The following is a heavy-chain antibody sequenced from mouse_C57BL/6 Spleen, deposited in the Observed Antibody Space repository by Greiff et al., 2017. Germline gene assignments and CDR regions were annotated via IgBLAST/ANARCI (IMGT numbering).Heavy chain of an antibody. CDR1: GYSFTDYK. CDR2: INPNYGTT. J-gene: IGHJ3*01. Sequence: EVHLVESGPELVKPGPSVKISCKVSGYSFTDYKMNWVDQSNGKSLEWIGVINPNYGTTSYNQKFKGKATLTVDQSSSTAYMQLNSLPSEDSAVYYCAREGGFAYWGQGTLVTVSA. CDR3: AREGGFAY. V-gene: IGHV1-39*01.